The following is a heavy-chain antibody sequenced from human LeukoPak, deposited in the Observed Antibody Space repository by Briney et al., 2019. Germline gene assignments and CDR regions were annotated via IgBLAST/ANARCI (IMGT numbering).Heavy chain of an antibody. J-gene: IGHJ3*02. V-gene: IGHV5-51*01. CDR1: GYNFTNNW. D-gene: IGHD5-24*01. CDR3: ARPVEMSVNAFDI. CDR2: IYPGDSDT. Sequence: GESLKISCKGSGYNFTNNWIGWVRQMPGKGLDWMGIIYPGDSDTTYSPSFQGQVTISADKSISIASLQWSSLKASDTAMYYCARPVEMSVNAFDIWGQGTMVTVSS.